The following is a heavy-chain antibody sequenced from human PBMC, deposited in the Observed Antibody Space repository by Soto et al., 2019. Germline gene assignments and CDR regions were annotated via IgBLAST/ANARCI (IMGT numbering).Heavy chain of an antibody. D-gene: IGHD2-2*01. CDR2: INAGNGNT. CDR1: GYTFTSYA. Sequence: QVQLVQSGAEEKKPGASVKVSCKASGYTFTSYAMHWVRQAPGQRLEWMGWINAGNGNTKYSQKFQGRVTITRDTSASTAYMELSSLRSEDTAVYYCARGPPAEYAYNWCDPWGQGTLVTVSS. V-gene: IGHV1-3*05. CDR3: ARGPPAEYAYNWCDP. J-gene: IGHJ5*02.